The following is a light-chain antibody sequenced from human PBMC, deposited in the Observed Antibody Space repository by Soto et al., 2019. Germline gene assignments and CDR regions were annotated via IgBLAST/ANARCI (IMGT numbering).Light chain of an antibody. Sequence: QSVLTQAPSASGTPGQRVTISCSGSSSNIGSNNVNWYQQLPGTAPKLLIYSNSQRPSGVPDRFSGSKSGTSASLAISGLQSEDEADYYCAVWDDSLIGSVVFGGGTKVTVL. CDR1: SSNIGSNN. CDR3: AVWDDSLIGSVV. CDR2: SNS. J-gene: IGLJ2*01. V-gene: IGLV1-44*01.